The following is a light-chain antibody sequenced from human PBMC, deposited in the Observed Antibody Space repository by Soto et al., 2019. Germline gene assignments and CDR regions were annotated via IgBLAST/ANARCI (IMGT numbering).Light chain of an antibody. J-gene: IGKJ4*01. CDR3: QQYLTPPLT. CDR1: QSVLYAANNKNY. Sequence: DTVMTQSPDSLAVSLGEKATINCKSSQSVLYAANNKNYLAWYQQKPGQPPKLLISWASTRQSGVPDRFNGSGSGTDFTLTISSLQSEDVAVYSCQQYLTPPLTFGGGTKVEIK. CDR2: WAS. V-gene: IGKV4-1*01.